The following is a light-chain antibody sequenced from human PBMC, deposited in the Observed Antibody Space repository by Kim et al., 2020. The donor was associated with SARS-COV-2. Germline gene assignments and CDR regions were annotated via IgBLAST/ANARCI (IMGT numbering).Light chain of an antibody. Sequence: SASVGDRVTITCRASQAISNYLAWYQQKPGKVPALLVHAASTLQSGVPSRFSGSASGTDFSLTISSLQPEDVATFYCQKYGTAPHTFGQGTKLEI. CDR1: QAISNY. V-gene: IGKV1-27*01. CDR2: AAS. CDR3: QKYGTAPHT. J-gene: IGKJ2*01.